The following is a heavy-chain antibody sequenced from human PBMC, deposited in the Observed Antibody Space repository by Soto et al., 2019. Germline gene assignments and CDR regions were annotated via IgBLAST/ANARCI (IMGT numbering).Heavy chain of an antibody. CDR2: IAAAGDI. CDR1: GFTISTYD. V-gene: IGHV3-13*01. J-gene: IGHJ3*02. D-gene: IGHD5-12*01. Sequence: GGSLRLSCAASGFTISTYDMHWVRQVTGKGLEWVSGIAAAGDIFYFGSVKGRFTISRENAKNSLYLQMNSLRAEDTAVYYCARDIVPTMHDAFDIWGQGTMVTVSS. CDR3: ARDIVPTMHDAFDI.